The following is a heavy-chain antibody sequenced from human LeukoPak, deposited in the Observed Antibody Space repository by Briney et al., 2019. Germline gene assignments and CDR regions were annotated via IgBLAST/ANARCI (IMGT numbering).Heavy chain of an antibody. J-gene: IGHJ4*02. Sequence: PGGSLRLSCAASGFTFSSYAMHWVRQAPGKGLEWVSGINWNGGSTGYADSVKGRFTISRDNAKNSLYLQMNSLRAEDTALYYCARAGRGYYDSSGYWDYWGQGTLVTVSS. V-gene: IGHV3-20*04. CDR1: GFTFSSYA. D-gene: IGHD3-22*01. CDR3: ARAGRGYYDSSGYWDY. CDR2: INWNGGST.